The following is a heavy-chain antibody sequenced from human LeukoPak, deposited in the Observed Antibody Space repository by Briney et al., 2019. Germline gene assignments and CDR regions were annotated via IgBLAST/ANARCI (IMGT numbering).Heavy chain of an antibody. D-gene: IGHD3-16*01. CDR1: GFTYSDYG. CDR3: VKGGSISHNWFDS. CDR2: ILNDGTWE. J-gene: IGHJ5*01. V-gene: IGHV3-30*02. Sequence: TGGSLRLSYAASGFTYSDYGMHWVRQAPGRGLEWVAFILNDGTWEYYPDSVKGRLTISRDNSRNTLYLQMNSVRLEDTAIYYCVKGGSISHNWFDSWGQGTLVTVSS.